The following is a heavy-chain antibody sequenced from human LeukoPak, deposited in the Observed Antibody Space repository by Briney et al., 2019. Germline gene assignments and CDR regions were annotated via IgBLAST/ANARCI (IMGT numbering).Heavy chain of an antibody. CDR1: GYTFTSYD. CDR3: ARGMEYSSSNYYYYGMDV. V-gene: IGHV1-8*01. Sequence: GASVKVSCKASGYTFTSYDINWVRQATGQGLEWMGWMNPNSGNTGYAQKFQGGVTMTRNTSISTAYMELSSLRSEDTAVYYCARGMEYSSSNYYYYGMDVWGQGTTVTVSS. D-gene: IGHD6-6*01. J-gene: IGHJ6*02. CDR2: MNPNSGNT.